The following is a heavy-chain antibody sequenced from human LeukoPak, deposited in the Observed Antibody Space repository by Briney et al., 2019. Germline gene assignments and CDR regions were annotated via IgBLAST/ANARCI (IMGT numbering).Heavy chain of an antibody. V-gene: IGHV3-11*06. Sequence: GGSLRLSCAASGFTFSDYYMSWIRQAPGKGLEWVSYISSSSSYIYYADSVKGRFTISRDNAKNSLYLQMNSLRAEDTAVYYCARDYYDSREPWFDPWGQGTLVTVSS. D-gene: IGHD3-22*01. CDR2: ISSSSSYI. J-gene: IGHJ5*02. CDR1: GFTFSDYY. CDR3: ARDYYDSREPWFDP.